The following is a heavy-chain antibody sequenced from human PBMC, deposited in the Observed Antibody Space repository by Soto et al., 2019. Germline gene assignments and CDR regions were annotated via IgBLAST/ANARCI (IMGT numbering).Heavy chain of an antibody. CDR3: ARGDSAYDPLDY. Sequence: QVQLQESGPGLVKPSGTLSRTCAVSGGSISSSNWGSWVRQPPGKGLEWIGEIYHSGSTNYNPSLKRRATISVDKSKNQFSLKLSSVTAADTAVYYFARGDSAYDPLDYWGQGTLVTVSS. CDR1: GGSISSSNW. V-gene: IGHV4-4*02. CDR2: IYHSGST. D-gene: IGHD5-12*01. J-gene: IGHJ4*02.